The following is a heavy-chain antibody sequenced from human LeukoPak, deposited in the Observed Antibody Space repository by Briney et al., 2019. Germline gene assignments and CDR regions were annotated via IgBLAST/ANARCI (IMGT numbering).Heavy chain of an antibody. CDR1: GYSISSGYY. CDR3: ARAYSELDY. Sequence: SETLSLTCAVSGYSISSGYYWGWIRQPPGKGLEWIGSIYHSGSTYYNPSLKSRVTISVDTSKNRFSLKLSSVTAADTAVYYCARAYSELDYWGQGTLVTVSS. D-gene: IGHD4-11*01. CDR2: IYHSGST. J-gene: IGHJ4*02. V-gene: IGHV4-38-2*01.